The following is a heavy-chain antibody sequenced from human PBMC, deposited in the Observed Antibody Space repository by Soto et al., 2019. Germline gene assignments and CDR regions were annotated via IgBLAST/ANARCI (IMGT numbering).Heavy chain of an antibody. CDR3: AKETLGYCSSGSCRLDY. CDR1: GFTFSSYA. Sequence: EVQLLESGGGLVQPGGSLRLSCAASGFTFSSYAMSWVRQAPGKGLEWVSTISGSGDSTYYADSVRGRFTISRDNSKNTLYLQMNSLRAEDSAVYYCAKETLGYCSSGSCRLDYLGQGTLVTVSS. CDR2: ISGSGDST. J-gene: IGHJ4*02. V-gene: IGHV3-23*01. D-gene: IGHD2-15*01.